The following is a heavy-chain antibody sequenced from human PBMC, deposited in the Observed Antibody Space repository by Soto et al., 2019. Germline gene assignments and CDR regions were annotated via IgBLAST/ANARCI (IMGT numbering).Heavy chain of an antibody. J-gene: IGHJ4*02. V-gene: IGHV2-5*02. CDR3: AHCRGGVASF. D-gene: IGHD3-16*01. CDR2: VYWDDDK. Sequence: QITLNESGPALVKPTQNLTLTCTFSGFSLNTRDVGVGWIRQPPGKALEWLGVVYWDDDKTYSPSLKSRLTIPKDTPKNQVVLRMTKMDPVDTATYYCAHCRGGVASFWGQGTLVTVSS. CDR1: GFSLNTRDVG.